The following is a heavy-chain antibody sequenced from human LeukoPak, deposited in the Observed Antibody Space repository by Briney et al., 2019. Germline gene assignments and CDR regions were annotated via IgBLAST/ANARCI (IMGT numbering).Heavy chain of an antibody. CDR1: GGSISNYY. V-gene: IGHV4-4*07. J-gene: IGHJ4*02. CDR3: ARELVAAAGPGIDY. CDR2: IYTSGST. Sequence: SETLSLTCTVSGGSISNYYWSWIRQPAGKGLEWIGRIYTSGSTNYNPSLKSRVTMSVDTSKNQFSLKLSSVTAADTAVYYCARELVAAAGPGIDYWGQGILVTVSS. D-gene: IGHD6-13*01.